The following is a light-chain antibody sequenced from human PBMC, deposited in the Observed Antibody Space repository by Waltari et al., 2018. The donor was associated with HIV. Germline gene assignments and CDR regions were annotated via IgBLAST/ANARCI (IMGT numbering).Light chain of an antibody. CDR3: LLSYSGGPWV. V-gene: IGLV7-46*01. CDR1: TGAVTSGHS. Sequence: QAVVTPEPSLTVSPGDTVTLTCGSSTGAVTSGHSPYWFQQKPGQAPTIVIYDTKNKPSWTPARFSGSLVGDKAALTLSGAQPEDEADYYCLLSYSGGPWVFGGGTKLTVL. CDR2: DTK. J-gene: IGLJ3*02.